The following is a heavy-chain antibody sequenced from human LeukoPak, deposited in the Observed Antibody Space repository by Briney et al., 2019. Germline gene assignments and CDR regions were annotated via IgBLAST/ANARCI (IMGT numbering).Heavy chain of an antibody. CDR2: ISGSGGKA. V-gene: IGHV3-23*01. J-gene: IGHJ4*02. CDR3: AKDAVLLWFGELFTYFDY. CDR1: GFTFSSYA. D-gene: IGHD3-10*01. Sequence: PGGSLRLSCAASGFTFSSYAMNWVRQAPGKGLEWVSAISGSGGKANYADSVKGRFTMSRDNFKNTLYLQMNSLRAEDTAVYYCAKDAVLLWFGELFTYFDYWGQGTLVTVSS.